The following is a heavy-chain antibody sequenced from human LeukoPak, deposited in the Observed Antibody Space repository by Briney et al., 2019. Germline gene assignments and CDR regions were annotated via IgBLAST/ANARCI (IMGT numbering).Heavy chain of an antibody. J-gene: IGHJ4*02. CDR2: IKQDGSEK. CDR3: ARDNPPDY. V-gene: IGHV3-7*03. Sequence: GGSLRPSCVASGFTFSSSWMSWVRQAPGKGLEWVANIKQDGSEKSYVESVRGRFTISRDNAKNSLYLQLNSLRAEDTALYYCARDNPPDYWGQGTLVTVSS. CDR1: GFTFSSSW.